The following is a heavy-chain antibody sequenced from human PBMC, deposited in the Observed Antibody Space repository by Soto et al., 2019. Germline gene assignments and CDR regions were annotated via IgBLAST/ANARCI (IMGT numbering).Heavy chain of an antibody. CDR2: ISYDGSNK. Sequence: QVQLVESGGGVVQPGRSLRLSCAASGFTFSSYGMHWVRQAPGKGLEWVAVISYDGSNKYYADSVKGRFTISRDNSKNTLYLQMNSLRAEDTAVYYFAKDRITGTAGGMDVWGQGTTVTVSS. CDR3: AKDRITGTAGGMDV. CDR1: GFTFSSYG. D-gene: IGHD1-20*01. V-gene: IGHV3-30*18. J-gene: IGHJ6*02.